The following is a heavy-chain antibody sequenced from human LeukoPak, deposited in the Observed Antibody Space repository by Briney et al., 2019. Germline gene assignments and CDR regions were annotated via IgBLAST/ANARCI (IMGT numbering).Heavy chain of an antibody. J-gene: IGHJ3*02. Sequence: SGPTLVNPTQTLTLTCTFSGFSLSTTGMRVSWIRQPPGKALEWLARIEWDDDKFYSTSLKTRLTISKDTSKNQVVLTMTNVDPVDTATYYCARMVTNGGAFDIWGQGTMVTVSS. D-gene: IGHD2-8*01. CDR1: GFSLSTTGMR. CDR3: ARMVTNGGAFDI. V-gene: IGHV2-70*04. CDR2: IEWDDDK.